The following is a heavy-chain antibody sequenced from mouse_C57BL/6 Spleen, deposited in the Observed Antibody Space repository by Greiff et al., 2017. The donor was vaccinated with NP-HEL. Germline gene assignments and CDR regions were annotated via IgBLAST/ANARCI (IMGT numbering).Heavy chain of an antibody. CDR1: GYTFTSYW. V-gene: IGHV1-59*01. CDR2: IDPSDSYT. Sequence: VQLQQPGAELVRPGTSVKLSCKASGYTFTSYWMHWVKQRPGQGLEWIGVIDPSDSYTNYNQKFKGKATLTVDTSSSTAYMQLSSRTSEDSAVYYCARDYGSSYWYFDVWGTGTTVTVSS. D-gene: IGHD1-1*01. CDR3: ARDYGSSYWYFDV. J-gene: IGHJ1*03.